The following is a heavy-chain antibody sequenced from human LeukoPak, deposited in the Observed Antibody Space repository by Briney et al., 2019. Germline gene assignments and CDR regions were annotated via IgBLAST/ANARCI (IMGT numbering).Heavy chain of an antibody. CDR3: ARGKGIQLWSAAFDY. V-gene: IGHV1-3*01. Sequence: ASVKVSCKASGYTFTSYAMHWVRQAPGPRLEWMGWINAGNGNTKYSQKFQGRVTITRDTSASTAYMELSSLRSEDTAVYYCARGKGIQLWSAAFDYWGQGTLVTVSS. D-gene: IGHD5-18*01. CDR2: INAGNGNT. J-gene: IGHJ4*02. CDR1: GYTFTSYA.